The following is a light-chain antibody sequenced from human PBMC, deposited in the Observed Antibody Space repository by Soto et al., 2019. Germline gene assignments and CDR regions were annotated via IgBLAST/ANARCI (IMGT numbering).Light chain of an antibody. V-gene: IGLV2-11*01. CDR3: CSYAGSYTYV. J-gene: IGLJ1*01. CDR2: DVT. Sequence: SALTQPRSVSGSPGQSVTISCTGTSSDVGGHNYVSWYQQHPGKAPQLMIYDVTKRPSGVPDRFSGSKSGSTASLTISGLQAEDEADYYCCSYAGSYTYVFGTGAKVTV. CDR1: SSDVGGHNY.